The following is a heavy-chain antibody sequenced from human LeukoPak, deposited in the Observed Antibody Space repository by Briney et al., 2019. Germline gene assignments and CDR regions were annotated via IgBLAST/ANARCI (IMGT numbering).Heavy chain of an antibody. D-gene: IGHD2-15*01. J-gene: IGHJ3*02. CDR2: INPNSGGT. CDR1: GYTFTGYF. V-gene: IGHV1-2*02. CDR3: ARDRGSVKTDAFDI. Sequence: ASVKVSCKASGYTFTGYFMHWVRQAPGQGLEWMGWINPNSGGTNYAQKFQGRVIMTRDTSISTAYMELSRLRSDDTAVYYCARDRGSVKTDAFDIWGQGTMVTVSS.